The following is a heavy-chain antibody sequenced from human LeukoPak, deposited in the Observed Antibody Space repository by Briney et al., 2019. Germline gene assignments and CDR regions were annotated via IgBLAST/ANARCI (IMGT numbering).Heavy chain of an antibody. D-gene: IGHD3-10*01. J-gene: IGHJ3*02. CDR3: ARVATMVRVPLDALDI. V-gene: IGHV3-48*03. CDR2: ISRSGNTI. CDR1: GFTFSGCE. Sequence: GGSLRLSCAISGFTFSGCELTWVRQAPGKGLEWISYISRSGNTIYSADSVKGRFTTSRDNAKNSLYLQMNSLRVEDTAVYYCARVATMVRVPLDALDIWGQGTMVSVPS.